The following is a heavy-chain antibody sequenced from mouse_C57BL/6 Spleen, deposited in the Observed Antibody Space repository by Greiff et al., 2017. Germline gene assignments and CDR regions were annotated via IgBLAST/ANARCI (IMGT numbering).Heavy chain of an antibody. CDR3: ARHGGLRPYAMDY. CDR2: IWSDGST. J-gene: IGHJ4*01. D-gene: IGHD2-4*01. Sequence: VQLQQSGPGLVAPSQSLSITCTVSGFSLTSYGVHWVRQPPGKGLEWLVVIWSDGSTTYTSALNSRLSISKDNTKRQVISKMKSLRTDDTAMYDCARHGGLRPYAMDYWGQGTSVTVSS. CDR1: GFSLTSYG. V-gene: IGHV2-6-1*01.